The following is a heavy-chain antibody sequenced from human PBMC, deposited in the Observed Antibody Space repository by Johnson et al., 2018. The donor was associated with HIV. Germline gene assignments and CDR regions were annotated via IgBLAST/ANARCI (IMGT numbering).Heavy chain of an antibody. Sequence: VQLVESGGGVVQPGGSLRLSCAASGFTFSNYWMSWVRQAPGKGLEWVANIKEDANAEYYVDSLTGRFTILRDKAKNSLSLQMDNLRIDDTAIYYCARDGVYSSPHDAFDIWGQGTMVTVSS. CDR3: ARDGVYSSPHDAFDI. CDR2: IKEDANAE. J-gene: IGHJ3*02. CDR1: GFTFSNYW. V-gene: IGHV3-7*05. D-gene: IGHD6-13*01.